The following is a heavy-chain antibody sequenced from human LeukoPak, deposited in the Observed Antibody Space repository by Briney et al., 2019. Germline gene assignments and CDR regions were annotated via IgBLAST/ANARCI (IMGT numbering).Heavy chain of an antibody. CDR1: GFTFSSYA. D-gene: IGHD5-24*01. CDR2: ISGSGGST. V-gene: IGHV3-23*01. CDR3: AKGSDGYNRRPRYYFDY. Sequence: GGSLRLSCAASGFTFSSYAMSWVRQAPGKGLEWVSAISGSGGSTYYADSVKGRFTISRDNSKNTLYLQMNSLRAEDTAVYYCAKGSDGYNRRPRYYFDYWGQGTLGTVSA. J-gene: IGHJ4*02.